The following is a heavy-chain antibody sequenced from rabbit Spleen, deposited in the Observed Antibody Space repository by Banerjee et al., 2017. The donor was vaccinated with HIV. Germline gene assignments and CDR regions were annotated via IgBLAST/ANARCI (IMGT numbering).Heavy chain of an antibody. Sequence: EESGGDLVKPEGSLTLTCTASGFTISSSYWICWVRQAPGKGLEWIACIGGGVINSYYASWAKGRFTISKTSSTTVDLKMTGLTVADTATYFCARDNGSSFSSYGMDLWGPGNLVTVS. CDR1: GFTISSSYW. CDR2: IGGGVINS. V-gene: IGHV1S45*01. D-gene: IGHD8-1*01. J-gene: IGHJ6*01. CDR3: ARDNGSSFSSYGMDL.